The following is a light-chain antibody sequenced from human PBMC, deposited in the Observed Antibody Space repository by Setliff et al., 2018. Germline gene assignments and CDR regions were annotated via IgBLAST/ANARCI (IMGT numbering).Light chain of an antibody. CDR1: SSDVGGYNY. V-gene: IGLV2-8*01. CDR3: SSYTGSNNLGV. Sequence: QSALTQPPSASGSPGQSVTISCTGTSSDVGGYNYVSWYQQHPGKAPKLMIYEVTKRPSGVPDRFSGSKSGNTASLTVSGLQVEDEADYYCSSYTGSNNLGVFGTGTKGTVL. J-gene: IGLJ1*01. CDR2: EVT.